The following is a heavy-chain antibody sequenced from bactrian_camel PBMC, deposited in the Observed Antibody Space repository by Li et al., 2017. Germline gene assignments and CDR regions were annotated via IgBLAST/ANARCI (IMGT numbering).Heavy chain of an antibody. CDR2: IYTGTGGT. Sequence: VQLVESGGGSVQAGGSLRLSCKVSEYTLSNYCMAWFREAPGEEREGVAWIYTGTGGTAYADSVKGRFTMSRDNAKNMLYLQLDNLKTEDTARYYCSIGEVDSAIPPGPGTQVTVS. CDR1: EYTLSNYC. D-gene: IGHD1*01. J-gene: IGHJ4*01. V-gene: IGHV3S1*01.